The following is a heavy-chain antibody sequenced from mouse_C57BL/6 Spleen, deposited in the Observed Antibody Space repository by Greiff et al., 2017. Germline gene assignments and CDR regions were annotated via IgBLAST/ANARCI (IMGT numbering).Heavy chain of an antibody. D-gene: IGHD2-4*01. J-gene: IGHJ3*01. Sequence: ESGPGLVKPSQSLSLTCSVTGYSITSGYYWNWIRQFPGNKLEWLGSISYDGSNNYNPSLKNRISITRDTSKNQFFLKLNSVTTEDTATYDCSRDDYDYDLPFAYWGQGTLVTVAA. CDR3: SRDDYDYDLPFAY. CDR1: GYSITSGYY. CDR2: ISYDGSN. V-gene: IGHV3-6*01.